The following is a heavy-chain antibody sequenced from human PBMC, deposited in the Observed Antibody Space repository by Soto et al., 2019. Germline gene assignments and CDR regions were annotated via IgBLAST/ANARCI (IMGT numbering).Heavy chain of an antibody. CDR2: MNPNSGGT. D-gene: IGHD6-6*01. J-gene: IGHJ4*02. CDR3: AKITSSSYY. V-gene: IGHV1-2*02. CDR1: GYTFTGDS. Sequence: QVQLVQSGAEVKKPGASVKVSCKASGYTFTGDSVHWVRQAPGQGLEWMGWMNPNSGGTDYSQRFQGRVTWTRDTSIHAAYMELSRLRSDDAAVYYCAKITSSSYYWGQGTLVTVSS.